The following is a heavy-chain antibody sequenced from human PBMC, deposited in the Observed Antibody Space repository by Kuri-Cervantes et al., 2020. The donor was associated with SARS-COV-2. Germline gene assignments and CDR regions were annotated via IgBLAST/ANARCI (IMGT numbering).Heavy chain of an antibody. V-gene: IGHV1-8*02. J-gene: IGHJ5*02. CDR1: GGTFISYA. CDR2: MNPNSGNT. Sequence: ASVKVSCKAGGGTFISYAINWVRQATGQGLEWMGWMNPNSGNTGYAQKFQGRVTMTRNTSITTAYMELKSLRSEDTAVYYCARGLYSSGWLRGGNWFDPWGQGTLVTVSS. D-gene: IGHD6-19*01. CDR3: ARGLYSSGWLRGGNWFDP.